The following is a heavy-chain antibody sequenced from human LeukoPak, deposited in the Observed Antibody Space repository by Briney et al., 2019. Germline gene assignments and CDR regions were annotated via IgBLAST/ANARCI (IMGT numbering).Heavy chain of an antibody. V-gene: IGHV3-30*02. CDR1: GFTFSSYW. Sequence: PGGSLRLSCAASGFTFSSYWMHWVRQAPGKGLEWVAFIRHDGGNKYYADSVKGRFTISRDNSKNTLYLQMNSLRAEDTAVYYCAKDPKWELLVYYFDYWGQGTLVTVSS. D-gene: IGHD1-26*01. J-gene: IGHJ4*02. CDR3: AKDPKWELLVYYFDY. CDR2: IRHDGGNK.